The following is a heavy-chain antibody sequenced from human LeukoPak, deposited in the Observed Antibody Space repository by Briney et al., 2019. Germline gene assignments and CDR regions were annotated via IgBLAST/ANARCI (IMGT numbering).Heavy chain of an antibody. V-gene: IGHV1-8*01. J-gene: IGHJ6*03. CDR1: GYTFTSYD. CDR3: ARTVYPNYYYYMDV. CDR2: IIPNSGNT. Sequence: ASVKVSCKASGYTFTSYDINWVRQAPGQGLEWMGWIIPNSGNTGYTQKFQGRVTITTDESTSTAYMELSSLRSEDTAVYYCARTVYPNYYYYMDVWGKGTTVTVSS. D-gene: IGHD5/OR15-5a*01.